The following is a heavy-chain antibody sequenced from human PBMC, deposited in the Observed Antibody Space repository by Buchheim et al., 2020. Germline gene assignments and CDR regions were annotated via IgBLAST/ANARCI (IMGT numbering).Heavy chain of an antibody. CDR2: IKSNTAGGTT. J-gene: IGHJ4*02. D-gene: IGHD1-1*01. CDR1: GFIFVNAH. V-gene: IGHV3-15*07. CDR3: TTLSHDIVY. Sequence: EVQLVESGGGLVKTGGSLRLSCGASGFIFVNAHMNWVRQAPGKGLEWVGLIKSNTAGGTTQYAAPVKGRFTFSRDDSKNTLYLQINSLKSEDTAVYYCTTLSHDIVYWGRGT.